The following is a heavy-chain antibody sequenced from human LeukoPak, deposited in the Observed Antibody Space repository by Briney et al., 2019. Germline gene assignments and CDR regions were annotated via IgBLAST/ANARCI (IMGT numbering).Heavy chain of an antibody. CDR3: ASGELSGGLVNY. Sequence: GASLQISCKGSGSSFTSYWIGWVRQLPGKGLGWMGIIYPGDSDTRYSPSFQGQVTISADKSISTAYLQWSSLKASDTAMYYCASGELSGGLVNYWGQGTLVTVSS. J-gene: IGHJ4*02. CDR2: IYPGDSDT. CDR1: GSSFTSYW. V-gene: IGHV5-51*01. D-gene: IGHD3-10*01.